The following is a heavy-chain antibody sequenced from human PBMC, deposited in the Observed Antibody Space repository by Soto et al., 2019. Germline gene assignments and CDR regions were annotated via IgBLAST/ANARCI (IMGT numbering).Heavy chain of an antibody. Sequence: GGSLRLSCEASGFTFNDYSMDWVRQAPEKGLEWVSSISSSGTYIYYADSVKGRFAISRDNANNVMYLQMDTLRAEDTAVYYCVRAGHVFDVHYYGMDLWSQGTTVTVSS. V-gene: IGHV3-21*01. D-gene: IGHD3-10*01. CDR1: GFTFNDYS. CDR2: ISSSGTYI. CDR3: VRAGHVFDVHYYGMDL. J-gene: IGHJ6*02.